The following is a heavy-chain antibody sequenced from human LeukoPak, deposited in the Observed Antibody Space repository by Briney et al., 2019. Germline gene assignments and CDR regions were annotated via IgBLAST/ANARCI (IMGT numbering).Heavy chain of an antibody. D-gene: IGHD3-22*01. V-gene: IGHV1-69*13. Sequence: SVRVSCKASGGTFSSYAISWVRQAPGQGLEWMGGIIPIFGTANYAQKFQGRVTITADESTSTAYMELSSLRSEDTAVYYCAREADSSGYYRYYYYGMDVWGQGTTVTVPS. CDR1: GGTFSSYA. CDR3: AREADSSGYYRYYYYGMDV. J-gene: IGHJ6*02. CDR2: IIPIFGTA.